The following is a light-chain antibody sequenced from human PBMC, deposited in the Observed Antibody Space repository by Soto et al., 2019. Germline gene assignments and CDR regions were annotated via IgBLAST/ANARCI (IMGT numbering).Light chain of an antibody. CDR1: QGISDY. Sequence: DIQMTQSPSSLSASVGDRVTITCRASQGISDYLAWYQQKPGKVPKLLIYAASTLQSGVPSRFSGSGSGTDFTLTISSLQPEDVATYYCQKYNSAPPLTFGGGTKVEIK. CDR2: AAS. CDR3: QKYNSAPPLT. J-gene: IGKJ4*01. V-gene: IGKV1-27*01.